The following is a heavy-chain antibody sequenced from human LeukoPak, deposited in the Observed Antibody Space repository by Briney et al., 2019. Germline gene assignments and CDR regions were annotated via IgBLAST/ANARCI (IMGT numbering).Heavy chain of an antibody. Sequence: GGSLRLSCTASGFTFSSYNMNWVRQAPGKGLEWVSYISSSGSTIYYADSVKGRFTISRDNAKNSLYLQMNSLRAEDTAVYYCAELGITMIGGVWGKGTTVTISS. CDR1: GFTFSSYN. J-gene: IGHJ6*04. CDR3: AELGITMIGGV. D-gene: IGHD3-10*02. CDR2: ISSSGSTI. V-gene: IGHV3-48*03.